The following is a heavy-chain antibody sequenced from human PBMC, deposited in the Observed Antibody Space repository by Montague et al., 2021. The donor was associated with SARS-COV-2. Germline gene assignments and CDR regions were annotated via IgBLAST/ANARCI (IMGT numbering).Heavy chain of an antibody. CDR3: ARHERQWLRLYPYYFDY. V-gene: IGHV4-39*01. CDR2: LYSPGSA. J-gene: IGHJ4*02. D-gene: IGHD5-12*01. Sequence: SETLSLTCTVSGASITSTNYYWGWIRQPPGKGLEWIGNLYSPGSAYYNPSLKSRGTISVDKSKNQFSLNLTSVTAADTAVYYCARHERQWLRLYPYYFDYWGQGTLVTVSS. CDR1: GASITSTNYY.